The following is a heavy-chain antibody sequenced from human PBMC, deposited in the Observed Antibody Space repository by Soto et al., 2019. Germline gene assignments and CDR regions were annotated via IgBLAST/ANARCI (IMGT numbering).Heavy chain of an antibody. CDR3: ARGSPVATDY. V-gene: IGHV4-30-2*01. CDR1: GGSISSGGYS. Sequence: QLQLQESGSGLVKPSQTLSLTCAVSGGSISSGGYSWSWIRQPPGKGLEWIGYIYHSGSTYYNPSLERRVPLAADMSKNQFSLKLSSVTAADPAVYYCARGSPVATDYWGQGTLVTVSS. CDR2: IYHSGST. D-gene: IGHD2-21*02. J-gene: IGHJ4*02.